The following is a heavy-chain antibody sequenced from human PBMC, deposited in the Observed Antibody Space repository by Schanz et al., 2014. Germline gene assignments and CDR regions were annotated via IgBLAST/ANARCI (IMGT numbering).Heavy chain of an antibody. J-gene: IGHJ6*02. CDR1: GFTVSNSY. D-gene: IGHD3-10*01. V-gene: IGHV3-53*04. Sequence: EVQLLESGGGLVQPGGSLRLSCAASGFTVSNSYIHWVRQAPGKGLEWVSTIYSSGNTYYADSVRGRFTISRDNSMNTVYLQMNSLRSDDAAVYYCARAQGVIRLYYGVDVWGQGTTVTVSS. CDR2: IYSSGNT. CDR3: ARAQGVIRLYYGVDV.